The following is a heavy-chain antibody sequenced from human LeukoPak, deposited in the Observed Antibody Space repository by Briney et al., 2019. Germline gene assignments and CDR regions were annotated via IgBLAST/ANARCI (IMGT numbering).Heavy chain of an antibody. J-gene: IGHJ5*02. D-gene: IGHD1-26*01. CDR3: VKKAVGGAKGWFDP. V-gene: IGHV3-64D*06. CDR2: ISSSEVST. Sequence: GGSLRLSCSASGFTFSSYAMYWVRQAPGKGLEYVSAISSSEVSTYYADSVKGRFTISRDNSKNTLYLQMTSLRDEDTAVYYCVKKAVGGAKGWFDPWGQGTLVTVSS. CDR1: GFTFSSYA.